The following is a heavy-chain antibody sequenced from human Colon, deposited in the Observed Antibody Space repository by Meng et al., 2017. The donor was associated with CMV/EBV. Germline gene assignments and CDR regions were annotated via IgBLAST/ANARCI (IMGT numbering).Heavy chain of an antibody. J-gene: IGHJ4*02. D-gene: IGHD2-21*02. CDR1: GHTFTNFY. CDR2: MNPQSGGT. V-gene: IGHV1-8*02. CDR3: ARGRVTTEGGRS. Sequence: ASVKVSCKASGHTFTNFYMHWVRQAPGQGLEWMGWMNPQSGGTAYAQKFQGRVTMTRDTSITTAYLELRNLTSEDTAVYFCARGRVTTEGGRSWGQGTLVTVSS.